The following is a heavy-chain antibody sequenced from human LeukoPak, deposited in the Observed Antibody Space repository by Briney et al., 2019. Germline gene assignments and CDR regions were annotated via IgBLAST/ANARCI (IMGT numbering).Heavy chain of an antibody. CDR1: GFTFSNYD. J-gene: IGHJ4*02. CDR2: IGTAGDI. D-gene: IGHD6-13*01. Sequence: GGSLRLSCAASGFTFSNYDMHWVRQATGKGLEWVSGIGTAGDIYYPGSVKGRFTISRDNAKNSLYLQMNSLRAEDTAVYYCAKDFSSSWYTGYFDYWGQGTLVTVSS. V-gene: IGHV3-13*01. CDR3: AKDFSSSWYTGYFDY.